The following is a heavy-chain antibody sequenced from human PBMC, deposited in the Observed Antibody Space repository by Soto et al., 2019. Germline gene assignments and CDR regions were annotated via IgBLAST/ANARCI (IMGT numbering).Heavy chain of an antibody. Sequence: SETLSLTCTVSGGSISSGGYYWSWIRQHPGKGLEWIGYIYYSGSTYYNPSLKSRVTISVDTSKNRFSLKLSSVTAADTAVYYCARDRQALASPLGYHSYGMDVWGQGTTVTVSS. CDR2: IYYSGST. J-gene: IGHJ6*02. CDR3: ARDRQALASPLGYHSYGMDV. D-gene: IGHD3-3*02. V-gene: IGHV4-31*03. CDR1: GGSISSGGYY.